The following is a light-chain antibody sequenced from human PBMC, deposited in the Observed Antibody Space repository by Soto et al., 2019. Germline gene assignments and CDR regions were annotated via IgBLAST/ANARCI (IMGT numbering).Light chain of an antibody. CDR2: QVT. V-gene: IGLV2-14*01. J-gene: IGLJ1*01. CDR1: SSDVGYYNY. Sequence: QSALTQPASVSGSPGQSITISCTGTSSDVGYYNYVSWYQQHPGKAPQLIIFQVTNRASGISARFSGSKSGDTASLTISGLQAEDEADYYCSSYTTSSSLYVFGTGTKVT. CDR3: SSYTTSSSLYV.